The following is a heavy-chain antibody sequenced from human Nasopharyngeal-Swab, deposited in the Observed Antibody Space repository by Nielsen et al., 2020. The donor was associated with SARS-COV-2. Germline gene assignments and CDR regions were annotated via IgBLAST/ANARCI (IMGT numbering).Heavy chain of an antibody. J-gene: IGHJ4*02. V-gene: IGHV3-33*01. CDR1: GFTFSSYG. CDR2: IWYDGSNK. D-gene: IGHD2-15*01. CDR3: AREGSGGSCYYFDY. Sequence: SLKISCAASGFTFSSYGMHWVRQAPGKGLEWVAVIWYDGSNKYYADSVKGRFTISRDNSKNTLYLQMNSLRAEDTAVYYCAREGSGGSCYYFDYWGQGTLVTVSS.